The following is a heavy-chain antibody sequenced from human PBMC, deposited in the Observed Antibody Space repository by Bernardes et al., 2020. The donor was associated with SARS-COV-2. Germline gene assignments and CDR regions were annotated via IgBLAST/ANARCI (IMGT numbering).Heavy chain of an antibody. V-gene: IGHV4-31*03. CDR1: GGSISSGCYY. CDR3: ARAPMFGVVIGYFDY. CDR2: IYYSGST. J-gene: IGHJ4*02. Sequence: SETLSLTCTVSGGSISSGCYYWSWIRQHPGKGLEWIWYIYYSGSTYYNPSLKSRVTISVDTSKNQFSLKLSFVTAADTAVYYCARAPMFGVVIGYFDYWGQGTLVTVSS. D-gene: IGHD3-3*02.